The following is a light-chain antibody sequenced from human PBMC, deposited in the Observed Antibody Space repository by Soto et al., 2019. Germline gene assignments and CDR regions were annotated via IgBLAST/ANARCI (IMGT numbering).Light chain of an antibody. CDR2: GAS. J-gene: IGKJ1*01. CDR1: QSVSSN. V-gene: IGKV3-15*01. CDR3: QQDNNWHPWT. Sequence: EIVMTQSPATLSVSPGERATLSCRASQSVSSNLAWYQQKPGQAPRLLIYGASTRATGIPARFSGSGSWTEFSLTISSMQTEDFVVSYCQQDNNWHPWTFGQGTKVDIK.